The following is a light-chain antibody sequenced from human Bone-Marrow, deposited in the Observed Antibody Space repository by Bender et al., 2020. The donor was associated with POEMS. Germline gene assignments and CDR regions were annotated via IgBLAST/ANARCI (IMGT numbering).Light chain of an antibody. CDR2: DVT. V-gene: IGLV2-11*01. CDR1: SSDVGGYNY. Sequence: QSALTQPPSASGSPGPSVTISCTGTSSDVGGYNYVSWYQHHPGKAPKVMIYDVTKRPSGVPDRFSVSKSGNTASLTISGLQAEDEADYYCCSYAGTYTFVFGGGTKLTVL. CDR3: CSYAGTYTFV. J-gene: IGLJ2*01.